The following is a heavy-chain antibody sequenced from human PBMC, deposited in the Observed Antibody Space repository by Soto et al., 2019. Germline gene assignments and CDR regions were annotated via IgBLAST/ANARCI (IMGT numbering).Heavy chain of an antibody. J-gene: IGHJ4*02. CDR3: TRDGGGRYYGGFDN. CDR2: INSDGTIT. V-gene: IGHV3-74*01. CDR1: GFNFSTYW. D-gene: IGHD3-10*01. Sequence: EVQLVESGGGLVQPGGSLRLSCATSGFNFSTYWVHWVRQAPGKGVVWVSRINSDGTITDYADSVKGRFTISRDNAKKTVYLEMYSLRVDDTAVYYCTRDGGGRYYGGFDNWGQGTLVTVSS.